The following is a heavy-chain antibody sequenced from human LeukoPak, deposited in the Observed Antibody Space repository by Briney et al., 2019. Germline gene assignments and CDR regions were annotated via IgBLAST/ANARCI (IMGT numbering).Heavy chain of an antibody. V-gene: IGHV1-2*02. D-gene: IGHD2-21*02. CDR1: GYTFTGYY. J-gene: IGHJ6*03. CDR2: INPNSGGT. CDR3: ARDFEDVVVTAYYYMDV. Sequence: ASVKVSCKASGYTFTGYYMHRVRQAPGQGLEWMGWINPNSGGTNYAQKFQGRVTMTRDTSISTAYMELSRLRSDDTAVYYCARDFEDVVVTAYYYMDVWGKGTTVTVSS.